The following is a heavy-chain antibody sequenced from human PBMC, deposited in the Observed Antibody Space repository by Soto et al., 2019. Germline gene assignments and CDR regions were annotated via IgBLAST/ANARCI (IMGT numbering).Heavy chain of an antibody. J-gene: IGHJ4*02. V-gene: IGHV1-69*08. CDR1: GGTFSSYT. Sequence: QVQLVQSGAEVKKPGSSVKVSCKASGGTFSSYTISWVRQAPGQGLEWMGRIIPILGIANYAQKFQGRVTITADKSTSTACMELSSLRSEDTAVYYCARESGGVPTVTPPFRTFDYWGQGTLVTVSS. D-gene: IGHD4-17*01. CDR2: IIPILGIA. CDR3: ARESGGVPTVTPPFRTFDY.